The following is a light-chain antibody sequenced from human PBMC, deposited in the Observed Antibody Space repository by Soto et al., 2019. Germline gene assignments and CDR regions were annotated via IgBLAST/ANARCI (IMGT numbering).Light chain of an antibody. CDR3: QQRSNWPPT. Sequence: EIVLTQSPATLSLSPGERATLSCRASQSVSSYLAWYQQKPGQAPRLLIYDASNRATGITARFSGSGSGPEFTLTIISLEPEDFAVSYCQQRSNWPPTFGQGTTLEIK. J-gene: IGKJ2*01. V-gene: IGKV3-11*01. CDR2: DAS. CDR1: QSVSSY.